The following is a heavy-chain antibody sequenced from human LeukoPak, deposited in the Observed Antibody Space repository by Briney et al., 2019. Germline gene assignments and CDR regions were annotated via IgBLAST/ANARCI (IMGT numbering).Heavy chain of an antibody. Sequence: GASVKVSCKASGYTFTNNYIHWVRQAPGQGLEWMGIINPRDGSTNYAQKFQGRVTMTTDTSTSKVNMELSSLRSEDTAVYYCARDLAAPAGGDYGYYYYGMDVWGQGTTVTVFS. CDR3: ARDLAAPAGGDYGYYYYGMDV. V-gene: IGHV1-46*01. D-gene: IGHD6-13*01. CDR1: GYTFTNNY. J-gene: IGHJ6*02. CDR2: INPRDGST.